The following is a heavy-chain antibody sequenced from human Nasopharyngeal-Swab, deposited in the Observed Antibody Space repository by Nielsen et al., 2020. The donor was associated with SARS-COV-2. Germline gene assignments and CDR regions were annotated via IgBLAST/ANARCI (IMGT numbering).Heavy chain of an antibody. Sequence: SETLSLTCTVSGGSISSSSYYWGWIRQPPGKGLEWIGSIYYSGSTYYNPSLKSRVTISVDTSKNQFSLKLSSVTAADTAVHYCARDNYPYYYYGMDVWGQGTTVTVSS. V-gene: IGHV4-39*01. CDR1: GGSISSSSYY. CDR2: IYYSGST. J-gene: IGHJ6*02. CDR3: ARDNYPYYYYGMDV. D-gene: IGHD4-11*01.